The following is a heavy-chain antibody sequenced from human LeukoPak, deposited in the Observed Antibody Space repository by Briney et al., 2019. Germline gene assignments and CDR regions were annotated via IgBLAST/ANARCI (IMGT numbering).Heavy chain of an antibody. CDR2: IYWDDDK. Sequence: SGPTLVKPTQTLTLTCTFSGFSLSTSGVGVGWIRQPPGKALEWLALIYWDDDKRYSPSLKSRLTITKDTSKNQVVLTMTNMDPVDTATYYCVHGCGGSCYDGMDVWGQGTTVTVSS. V-gene: IGHV2-5*02. CDR3: VHGCGGSCYDGMDV. D-gene: IGHD2-15*01. CDR1: GFSLSTSGVG. J-gene: IGHJ6*02.